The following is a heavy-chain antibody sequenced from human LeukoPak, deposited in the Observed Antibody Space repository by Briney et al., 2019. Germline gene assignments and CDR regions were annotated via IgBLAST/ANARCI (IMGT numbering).Heavy chain of an antibody. CDR3: ARSYCTSSNCYPRWFDP. Sequence: GESLKISCKGSGYSFTSYWIGWVRQMPGKGLEWMGIIYPGDSDTEYSPSYQGQVIISADNSISTAYLQWSSLMASDTAVYYCARSYCTSSNCYPRWFDPWGQGTLVTVSS. V-gene: IGHV5-51*01. CDR1: GYSFTSYW. J-gene: IGHJ5*02. CDR2: IYPGDSDT. D-gene: IGHD2-2*01.